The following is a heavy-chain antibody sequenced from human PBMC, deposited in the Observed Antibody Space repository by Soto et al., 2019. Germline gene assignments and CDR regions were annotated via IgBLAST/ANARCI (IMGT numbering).Heavy chain of an antibody. CDR1: GGSLSSYY. CDR2: IYYSGIT. V-gene: IGHV4-59*01. Sequence: SETLSLTCTVCGGSLSSYYCSWIRQPPWKGLEWIGYIYYSGITDYNPSLKSRVTISVDTSKNQFSLKLNSVTAADTAVYYCARDRGVSSGPPREYDLNIWGPGTMVAVSS. D-gene: IGHD3-22*01. J-gene: IGHJ3*02. CDR3: ARDRGVSSGPPREYDLNI.